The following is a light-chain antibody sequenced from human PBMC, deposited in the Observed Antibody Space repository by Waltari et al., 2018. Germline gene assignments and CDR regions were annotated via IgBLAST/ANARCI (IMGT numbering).Light chain of an antibody. V-gene: IGLV3-21*03. CDR2: EDK. CDR3: QVWDRTGDHVI. CDR1: NIGRYI. Sequence: YVLTQPPSVSVTPGRTARIPCGGHNIGRYIVHWYQQKPGHALVLVVYEDKERPSGIPERFSASNSGNTASLTISGVAAGDEADYYCQVWDRTGDHVIFGGGTKLTVL. J-gene: IGLJ2*01.